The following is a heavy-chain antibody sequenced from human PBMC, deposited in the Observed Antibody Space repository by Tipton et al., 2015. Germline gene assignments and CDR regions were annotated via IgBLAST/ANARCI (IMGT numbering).Heavy chain of an antibody. Sequence: LRLSCSVSGDSISSYFWTWIRQPPGKGLDWIGYIYYTGTTNYNPSLKSRVTMSVDTSKNHFSLKLSSVTAADTAVYYCARLSPVVGYLLNAFDIWGQGTMVTVSS. D-gene: IGHD3-22*01. CDR3: ARLSPVVGYLLNAFDI. V-gene: IGHV4-59*08. J-gene: IGHJ3*02. CDR2: IYYTGTT. CDR1: GDSISSYF.